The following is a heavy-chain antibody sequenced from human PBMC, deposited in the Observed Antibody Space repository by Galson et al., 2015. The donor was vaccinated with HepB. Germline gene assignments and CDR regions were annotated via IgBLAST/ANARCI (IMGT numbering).Heavy chain of an antibody. Sequence: SLRLSCAASGFTFSSYAMSWVRQAPGKGLEWVSAISGSGGSTYHADSVKGRFTISRDNSKNTLYLQMNSLRAEDTAVYYCAKDLNGGSGSGYSAYYYYYGMDVWGQGTTVTVSS. CDR1: GFTFSSYA. D-gene: IGHD3-22*01. CDR2: ISGSGGST. V-gene: IGHV3-23*01. J-gene: IGHJ6*02. CDR3: AKDLNGGSGSGYSAYYYYYGMDV.